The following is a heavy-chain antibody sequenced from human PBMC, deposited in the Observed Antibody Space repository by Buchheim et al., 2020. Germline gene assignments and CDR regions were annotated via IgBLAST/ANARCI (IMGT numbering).Heavy chain of an antibody. CDR2: IYHTGAT. Sequence: QVQMQESGPGLVKPSGTLSLTCTVSGDSVSNDNWWSWVRQSPEKGLEWIGEIYHTGATNYNPSLKSRVTISVDKSKNQFSLNLNSVTAADTAVYFCVRNGWYSIDYWGQGTL. D-gene: IGHD6-19*01. CDR1: GDSVSNDNW. V-gene: IGHV4-4*02. CDR3: VRNGWYSIDY. J-gene: IGHJ4*02.